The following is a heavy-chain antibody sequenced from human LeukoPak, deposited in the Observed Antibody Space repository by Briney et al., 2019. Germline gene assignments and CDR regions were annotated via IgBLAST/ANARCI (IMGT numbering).Heavy chain of an antibody. Sequence: PSETLSLTCAVYGGSFSGYYWSWIRQPPGKGLEWIGEINHSGSTNYNPSLKSRVTISVDTSKNQFSLKLSSVTAADTAVYYCARGIEDGSGSPWGQGTLVTVSS. CDR3: ARGIEDGSGSP. V-gene: IGHV4-34*01. CDR1: GGSFSGYY. J-gene: IGHJ5*02. CDR2: INHSGST. D-gene: IGHD3-10*01.